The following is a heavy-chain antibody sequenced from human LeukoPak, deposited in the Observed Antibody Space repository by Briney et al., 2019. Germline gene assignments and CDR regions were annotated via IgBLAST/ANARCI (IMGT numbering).Heavy chain of an antibody. D-gene: IGHD3-9*01. V-gene: IGHV1-8*03. CDR3: ASSRGGDWLLTDY. Sequence: ASVKVSCKASGYTFTSYDINWVRQATGQGLEWMGWMNPNSGNTGYAQKFQGRVTITRNTSISTAYMELSSLRSEDTAVYYCASSRGGDWLLTDYWGQGTLVTVSS. CDR2: MNPNSGNT. J-gene: IGHJ4*02. CDR1: GYTFTSYD.